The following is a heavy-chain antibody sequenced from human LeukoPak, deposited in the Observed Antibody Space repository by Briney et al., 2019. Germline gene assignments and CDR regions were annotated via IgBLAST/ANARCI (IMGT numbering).Heavy chain of an antibody. CDR1: GFTFSSYG. D-gene: IGHD6-19*01. Sequence: GGSLRLSCAASGFTFSSYGMHWVRQAPGKGLEWVAVISYDGSNKYYADSVKGRFTISRDNSKNTLYLQMNSLRAEDTAVYYCAKDQSGVGQWLAYYCYYGMDVWGQGTTVTVSS. CDR3: AKDQSGVGQWLAYYCYYGMDV. CDR2: ISYDGSNK. V-gene: IGHV3-30*18. J-gene: IGHJ6*02.